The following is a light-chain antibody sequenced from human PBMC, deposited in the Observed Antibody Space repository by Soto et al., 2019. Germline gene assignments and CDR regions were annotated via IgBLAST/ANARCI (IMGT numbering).Light chain of an antibody. J-gene: IGLJ3*02. Sequence: QSALTQPASVSGSPGQSITISCTGCNSDVGGYNYVSWYQQHPGKAPKLLIFDVSDRPSGISNRFSGSKSGNTASLTISGLQSEDEADSYCNSYTSSSTRVVFGGGTKLTVL. CDR3: NSYTSSSTRVV. CDR2: DVS. CDR1: NSDVGGYNY. V-gene: IGLV2-14*03.